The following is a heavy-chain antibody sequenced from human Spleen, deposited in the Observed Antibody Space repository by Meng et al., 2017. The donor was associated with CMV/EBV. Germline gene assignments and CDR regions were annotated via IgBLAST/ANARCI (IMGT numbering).Heavy chain of an antibody. D-gene: IGHD6-6*01. V-gene: IGHV3-69-1*01. CDR2: ISSSSNT. J-gene: IGHJ6*02. CDR1: GFTFSDYY. CDR3: AKAGSSLRYYYYGMDV. Sequence: GESLKISCAASGFTFSDYYMNWVRQAPGKGLQWVSSISSSSNTYYADSMKGRFTISRDNSKNTLYLQMNSLRAEDTAVYYCAKAGSSLRYYYYGMDVWGQGTTVTVSS.